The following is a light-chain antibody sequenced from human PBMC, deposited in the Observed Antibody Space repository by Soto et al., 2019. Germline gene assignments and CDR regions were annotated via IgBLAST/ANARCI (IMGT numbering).Light chain of an antibody. CDR2: DAS. V-gene: IGKV1-5*01. CDR3: QQYNSYSRWT. CDR1: QSISSW. Sequence: DIQMTQSPSTLSASVGDRVTITCRASQSISSWLAWYQQKPGKAPKLLIYDASSLESGFPSRFSGSGSGTEFTLTISSLQPDDFATYYCQQYNSYSRWTFGQGTKVEIK. J-gene: IGKJ1*01.